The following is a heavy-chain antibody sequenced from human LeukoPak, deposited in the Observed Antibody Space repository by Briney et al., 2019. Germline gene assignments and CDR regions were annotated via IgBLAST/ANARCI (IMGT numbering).Heavy chain of an antibody. CDR2: ISHDGGYK. CDR1: GFTFSSYG. D-gene: IGHD5-12*01. J-gene: IGHJ2*01. Sequence: GGSLRLSCAASGFTFSSYGMHWVRQAPGKGLQWVTIISHDGGYKYYADSVKGRFTISRDNSKNTLYLQMSSLRTEDTAVYYCAKDLGGGYDSTGHFDLWGRGTLVTVSS. V-gene: IGHV3-30*18. CDR3: AKDLGGGYDSTGHFDL.